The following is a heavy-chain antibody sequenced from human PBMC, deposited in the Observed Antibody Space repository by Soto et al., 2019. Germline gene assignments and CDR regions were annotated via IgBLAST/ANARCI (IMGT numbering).Heavy chain of an antibody. D-gene: IGHD3-3*01. J-gene: IGHJ4*02. Sequence: GGSLRLSCAASGFTFSSYWMSWVRQAPGKGLEWVANIKQDGSEKYYVDSVKGRFTISRDNAKNSLYLQMNSLRAEDTAVYYCARSITIFGPFFDYWGQGTLVTVSS. V-gene: IGHV3-7*01. CDR3: ARSITIFGPFFDY. CDR2: IKQDGSEK. CDR1: GFTFSSYW.